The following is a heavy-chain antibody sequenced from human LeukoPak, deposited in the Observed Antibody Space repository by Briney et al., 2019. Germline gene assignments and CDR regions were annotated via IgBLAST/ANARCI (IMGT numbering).Heavy chain of an antibody. V-gene: IGHV3-53*01. D-gene: IGHD3-10*01. CDR1: GFTVSSNY. CDR3: ARDYYGSGRLDY. CDR2: FYSGGNT. Sequence: WGSLRLSCAASGFTVSSNYVSWVRQAPGKGLEWLSVFYSGGNTYYADSVKGRFTISRDNSKDTLYLQMNSLRAEDTAVYYCARDYYGSGRLDYWGQGTLVTVSS. J-gene: IGHJ4*02.